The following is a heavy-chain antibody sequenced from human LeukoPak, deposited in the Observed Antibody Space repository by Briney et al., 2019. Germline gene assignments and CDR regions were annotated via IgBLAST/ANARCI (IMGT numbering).Heavy chain of an antibody. V-gene: IGHV4-59*01. CDR1: GGSISSYY. CDR3: ASLYSSSWYGAYYYGMDV. J-gene: IGHJ6*02. CDR2: IYYSGST. D-gene: IGHD6-13*01. Sequence: SETLSLTCTVSGGSISSYYWSWIRQPPGKGLEWIGYIYYSGSTNYNPSLKSRVTISVDTSKNQFSLKLSSVTAADTAVYYCASLYSSSWYGAYYYGMDVWGQGTTVTVSS.